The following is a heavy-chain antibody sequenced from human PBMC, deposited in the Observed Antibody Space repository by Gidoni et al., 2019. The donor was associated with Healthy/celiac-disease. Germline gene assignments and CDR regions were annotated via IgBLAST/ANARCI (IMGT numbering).Heavy chain of an antibody. CDR2: IRSKAYGGTT. J-gene: IGHJ4*02. V-gene: IGHV3-49*03. Sequence: EVQLVESGGGLVQPGRSMRLSCTAAGSTFGDYAMSWFRQAPGKGLEWVGFIRSKAYGGTTEYAASVKGRFTISRDDSKSIAYLQMNSLKTEDTAVYYCTRDPTYGDYVALGFDYWGQGTLVTVS. D-gene: IGHD4-17*01. CDR3: TRDPTYGDYVALGFDY. CDR1: GSTFGDYA.